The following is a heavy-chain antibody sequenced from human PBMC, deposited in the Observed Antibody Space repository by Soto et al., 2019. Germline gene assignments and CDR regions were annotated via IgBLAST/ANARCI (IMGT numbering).Heavy chain of an antibody. CDR1: GGSINSAYY. CDR3: ARFGSIAVTRFDY. CDR2: IYSSGST. V-gene: IGHV4-38-2*01. D-gene: IGHD6-19*01. Sequence: SETLSLTCAVSGGSINSAYYWGWIRQPPGKGLEWIGSIYSSGSTNYNPSLKSRLTMSVDTSKNQFSLNLTSVTAADTAVYYCARFGSIAVTRFDYWGQGVLVTVSS. J-gene: IGHJ4*02.